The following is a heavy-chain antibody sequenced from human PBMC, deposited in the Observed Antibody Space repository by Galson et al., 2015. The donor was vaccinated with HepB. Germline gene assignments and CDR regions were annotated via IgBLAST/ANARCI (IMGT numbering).Heavy chain of an antibody. CDR1: GYTFTSYG. J-gene: IGHJ2*01. CDR3: ALGRGGNWYFDL. Sequence: SVKVSCKASGYTFTSYGISWVRQAPGQGLEWMGRISAYNGSTNYAQKLQGRVTMTTDTSTSTAYMELRSLRSDDTAVYYCALGRGGNWYFDLWGRGTLVTVSS. D-gene: IGHD7-27*01. CDR2: ISAYNGST. V-gene: IGHV1-18*01.